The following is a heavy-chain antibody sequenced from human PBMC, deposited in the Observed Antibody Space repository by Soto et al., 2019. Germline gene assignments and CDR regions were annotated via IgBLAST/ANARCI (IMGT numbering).Heavy chain of an antibody. CDR3: AGVGGNSSWFDP. V-gene: IGHV1-69*13. D-gene: IGHD4-4*01. Sequence: SVKVSCKASGGTFSSYAISWVRQAPGQGLEWMGGIIPIFGTANYAQKFQGRVTITADESTSTAYMELSSLRSEDTAVYYCAGVGGNSSWFDPWGQGTLVTVSS. J-gene: IGHJ5*02. CDR2: IIPIFGTA. CDR1: GGTFSSYA.